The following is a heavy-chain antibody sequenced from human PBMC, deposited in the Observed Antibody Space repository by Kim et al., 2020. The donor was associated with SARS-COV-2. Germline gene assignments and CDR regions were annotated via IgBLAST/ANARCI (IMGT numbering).Heavy chain of an antibody. Sequence: YNPSLKSRVTISVDKSKNQFSLKLSSVTAADTAVYYCARGGYSSGWLYDYWGQGTLVTVSS. CDR3: ARGGYSSGWLYDY. J-gene: IGHJ4*02. V-gene: IGHV4-4*02. D-gene: IGHD6-19*01.